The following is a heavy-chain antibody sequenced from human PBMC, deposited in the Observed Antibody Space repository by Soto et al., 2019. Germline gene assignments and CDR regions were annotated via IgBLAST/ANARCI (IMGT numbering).Heavy chain of an antibody. CDR1: GYSFANYW. V-gene: IGHV5-51*01. Sequence: PGESLKISCKGSGYSFANYWIDWVRQMPGKGLEWMGIIYPGNSDTRYSPSFQGQVTISADTSISTACLEWSSLKASDTAIYYCARHVYYDVLKKNYWGQGTLVTVSS. J-gene: IGHJ4*02. CDR3: ARHVYYDVLKKNY. CDR2: IYPGNSDT. D-gene: IGHD3-9*01.